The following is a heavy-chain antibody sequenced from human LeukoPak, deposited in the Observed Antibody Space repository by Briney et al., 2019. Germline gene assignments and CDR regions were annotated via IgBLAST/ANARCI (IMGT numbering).Heavy chain of an antibody. CDR1: GGSISSSSYY. CDR2: IYYSGST. V-gene: IGHV4-39*01. D-gene: IGHD3-16*01. CDR3: ASTITFGGVDY. Sequence: SETLSLTCTVSGGSISSSSYYWGWTRQPPGKGLEWIGSIYYSGSTYYNPSLKSRVTISVDTSKNQFSLKLSSVTAADTAVYYCASTITFGGVDYWGQGTLVTVSS. J-gene: IGHJ4*02.